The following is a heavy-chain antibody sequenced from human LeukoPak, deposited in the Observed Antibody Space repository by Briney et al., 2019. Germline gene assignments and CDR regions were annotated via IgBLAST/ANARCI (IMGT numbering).Heavy chain of an antibody. CDR3: ARVRGSGFCSGSSCAKDPGYYYYMDV. D-gene: IGHD2-2*01. Sequence: GGSLRLSCEGSGFTFSGYYMSWIRQAPGKGLEWVSYINPSGSTIYYADSVKGRFTISRDNAKRSLDLQMYSLRAEDTAVYYCARVRGSGFCSGSSCAKDPGYYYYMDVWGKGTTVTVSS. V-gene: IGHV3-11*01. CDR1: GFTFSGYY. CDR2: INPSGSTI. J-gene: IGHJ6*03.